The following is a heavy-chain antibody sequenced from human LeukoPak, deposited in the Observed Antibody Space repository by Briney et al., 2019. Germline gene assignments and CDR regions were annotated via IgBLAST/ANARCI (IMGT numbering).Heavy chain of an antibody. J-gene: IGHJ2*01. D-gene: IGHD1-1*01. CDR3: ARDRAGTTWYFDL. V-gene: IGHV1-18*04. Sequence: SVKVSCKASGYTFTSYGISWVRHAPGHGLEWMGWISAYNGNTNYAQKLQGRVTMTTEPSTSTAYLGLRSLRSDDAAVYYCARDRAGTTWYFDLWGRGTLVTVSS. CDR2: ISAYNGNT. CDR1: GYTFTSYG.